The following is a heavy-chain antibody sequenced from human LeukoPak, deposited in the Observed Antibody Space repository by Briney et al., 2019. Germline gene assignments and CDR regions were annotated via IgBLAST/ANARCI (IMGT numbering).Heavy chain of an antibody. V-gene: IGHV1-2*06. CDR1: GYTFTGYY. J-gene: IGHJ4*02. D-gene: IGHD3-22*01. CDR2: INPNSGGT. CDR3: ARGYSGVSYDSSGYRYDY. Sequence: AASVKVSCKASGYTFTGYYMHWVRQAPGQGLEWMGRINPNSGGTNYAQKFQGRVTMTRDTSISTAYKELSRLRSDDTAVYYCARGYSGVSYDSSGYRYDYWGQGTLVTVSS.